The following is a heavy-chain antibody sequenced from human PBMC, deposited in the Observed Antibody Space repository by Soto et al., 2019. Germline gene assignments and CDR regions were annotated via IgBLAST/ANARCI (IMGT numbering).Heavy chain of an antibody. CDR2: IYYSGST. J-gene: IGHJ6*03. Sequence: SETLSLTCTVSGGSISSGGYYWSWIRQHPGKGLEWIGYIYYSGSTYYNPSLKSRVTISVDTSKNQFSLKLSSVTAADTAVYYCARGTVRGEEEETPETSHFRSMYYDYIWGSYRYGYYYYMDVWGKGTTVTVSS. CDR3: ARGTVRGEEEETPETSHFRSMYYDYIWGSYRYGYYYYMDV. D-gene: IGHD3-16*02. V-gene: IGHV4-31*03. CDR1: GGSISSGGYY.